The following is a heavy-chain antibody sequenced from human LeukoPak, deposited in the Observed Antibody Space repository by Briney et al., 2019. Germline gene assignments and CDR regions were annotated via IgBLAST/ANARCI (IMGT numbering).Heavy chain of an antibody. CDR3: ARENTMVRAYYSYYVMDV. CDR1: GGTFSSYA. V-gene: IGHV1-69*04. Sequence: SVKVSCKASGGTFSSYAISWVRQAPGQGLEWMGRIIPILGIANYAQKFQGRVTITADKSTSTAYMELSSLRSEDTAVYYCARENTMVRAYYSYYVMDVWGQGTTVTVS. CDR2: IIPILGIA. J-gene: IGHJ6*02. D-gene: IGHD3-10*01.